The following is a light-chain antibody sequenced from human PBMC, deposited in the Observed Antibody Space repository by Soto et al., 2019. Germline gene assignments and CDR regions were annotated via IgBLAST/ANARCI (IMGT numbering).Light chain of an antibody. CDR3: MQGTHWPPIT. J-gene: IGKJ5*01. CDR2: KVS. V-gene: IGKV2-30*01. Sequence: DVVLTQSPLSLPVTLGQTASISCRSSLSLVYSDGSTYLNWFQQRTGQSPRRLIYKVSNRDSGGADRFSGSGSGTDFTLEISRVEADDVGVSYCMQGTHWPPITFGQGTRLEIK. CDR1: LSLVYSDGSTY.